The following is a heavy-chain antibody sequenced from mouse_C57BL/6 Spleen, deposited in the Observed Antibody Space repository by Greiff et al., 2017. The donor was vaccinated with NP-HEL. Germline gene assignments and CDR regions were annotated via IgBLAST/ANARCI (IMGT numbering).Heavy chain of an antibody. V-gene: IGHV1-55*01. D-gene: IGHD2-1*01. CDR3: ARELGNYDYYFDY. CDR1: GYTFTSYW. J-gene: IGHJ2*01. Sequence: VQLQQSGAELVKPGASVKMSCKASGYTFTSYWITWVKQRPGQGLEWIGDIYPGSGSTNYNEKFKSKATLTVDTSSSTAYMQLSSLTSEDSAVYYGARELGNYDYYFDYWGQGTTHTVSS. CDR2: IYPGSGST.